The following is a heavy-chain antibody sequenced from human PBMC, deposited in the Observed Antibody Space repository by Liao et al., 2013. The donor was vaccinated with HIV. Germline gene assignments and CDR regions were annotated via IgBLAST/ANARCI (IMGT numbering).Heavy chain of an antibody. CDR2: INHSGIT. CDR1: GGSFSGYY. Sequence: QVQLQQWGAGLLKPSETLSLTCAVYGGSFSGYYWSWIRQPPGKGLEWIGEINHSGITNYNPSLKSRVTISVDTSKNHFSLKLSSVTAADTAVYYCASWSSLAYWGQGTLVTVSS. V-gene: IGHV4-34*01. CDR3: ASWSSLAY. J-gene: IGHJ4*02. D-gene: IGHD1-26*01.